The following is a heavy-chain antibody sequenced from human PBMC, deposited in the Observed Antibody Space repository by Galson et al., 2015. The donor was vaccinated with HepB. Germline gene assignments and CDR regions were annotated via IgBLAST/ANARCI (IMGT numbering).Heavy chain of an antibody. CDR1: GFEFNFYW. J-gene: IGHJ4*02. Sequence: SLRLSCAASGFEFNFYWMTWVRQAPGKGLEWVANIKRDSSEKYLADSVKGRFAISRENAETSVYLQMNDLRAEDTAVYYCARARSNGANYHLVFDSWGQGALVTISS. CDR3: ARARSNGANYHLVFDS. CDR2: IKRDSSEK. D-gene: IGHD4/OR15-4a*01. V-gene: IGHV3-7*01.